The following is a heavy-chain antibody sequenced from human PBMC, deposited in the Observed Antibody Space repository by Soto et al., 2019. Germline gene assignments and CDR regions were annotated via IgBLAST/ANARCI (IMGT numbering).Heavy chain of an antibody. V-gene: IGHV3-21*01. CDR2: ISSSSSYI. J-gene: IGHJ6*02. D-gene: IGHD2-2*01. CDR3: ARNQYCSSTSCWSGMDV. Sequence: PVGSLRLSCAASGFTFSSYSMNWVRQAPGKGLEWVSSISSSSSYIYYADSVKGRFTISRDNAKNSLYLQMNSLRAEDTAVYYCARNQYCSSTSCWSGMDVWGQGTTVTVSS. CDR1: GFTFSSYS.